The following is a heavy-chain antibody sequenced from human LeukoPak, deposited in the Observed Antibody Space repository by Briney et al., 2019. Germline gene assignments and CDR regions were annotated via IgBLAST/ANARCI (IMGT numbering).Heavy chain of an antibody. CDR3: ARWWDDGSGYSYLYGMDV. Sequence: ASVKVSCKASGYIFTSYDINWVRQATGQGLEWMGWMNPNSGNTGYAQKFQGRVTMTRDTSTSTVYMELSSLRSEDTAVYYCARWWDDGSGYSYLYGMDVWGQGTTVTVSS. D-gene: IGHD3-22*01. V-gene: IGHV1-8*01. CDR1: GYIFTSYD. J-gene: IGHJ6*02. CDR2: MNPNSGNT.